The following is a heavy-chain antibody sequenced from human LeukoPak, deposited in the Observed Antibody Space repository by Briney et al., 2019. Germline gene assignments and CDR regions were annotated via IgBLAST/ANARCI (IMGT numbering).Heavy chain of an antibody. D-gene: IGHD6-13*01. CDR1: GGSISSGDYY. CDR3: ARDSKQQLVTGWFDP. J-gene: IGHJ5*02. CDR2: IYYSGST. Sequence: SETLSLTCTVSGGSISSGDYYWSWIRQPPGKGLEWIGSIYYSGSTYYNPSLKSRVTISVDTSKNQFSLKLSSVTAADTAVYYCARDSKQQLVTGWFDPWGQGTLVTVSS. V-gene: IGHV4-39*07.